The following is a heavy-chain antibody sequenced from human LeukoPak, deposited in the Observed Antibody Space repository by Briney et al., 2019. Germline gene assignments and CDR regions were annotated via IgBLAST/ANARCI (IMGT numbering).Heavy chain of an antibody. D-gene: IGHD3-10*01. V-gene: IGHV3-11*01. J-gene: IGHJ3*01. Sequence: PGGSLRLSCAASGFTFSDYYMSWIRQAPGKGLEWVGYISGSGNTFSYADSVRGRFTISRDNAQNSLYLQMNSLRVEDTAVYYCARDRTPGASTVWGQGTMVTVSS. CDR2: ISGSGNTF. CDR1: GFTFSDYY. CDR3: ARDRTPGASTV.